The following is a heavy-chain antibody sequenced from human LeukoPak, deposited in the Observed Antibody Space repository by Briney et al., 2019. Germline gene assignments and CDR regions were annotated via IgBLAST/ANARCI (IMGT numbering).Heavy chain of an antibody. CDR3: ASGRGYSGYQINVFDY. D-gene: IGHD5-12*01. Sequence: ASVKVSCKASGYTFTGYYMHWVRQAPGQGLEWMGWINPNSGGTNYAQSFQGRVTITRDTSISTAYMELSRLRSDDTAVYYCASGRGYSGYQINVFDYWGQGTLVTVSS. CDR2: INPNSGGT. V-gene: IGHV1-2*02. CDR1: GYTFTGYY. J-gene: IGHJ4*02.